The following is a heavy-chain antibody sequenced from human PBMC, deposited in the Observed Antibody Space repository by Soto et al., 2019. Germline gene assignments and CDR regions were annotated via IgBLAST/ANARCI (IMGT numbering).Heavy chain of an antibody. V-gene: IGHV1-18*01. CDR1: GYTFTSYG. D-gene: IGHD2-21*02. Sequence: ASVKVSCKASGYTFTSYGISWVRQAPGQGLEWMGWISAYNGNTNYAQKLQGRVTMTTDTSTSTAYMELGSLRSDDTAVYYCARGAAYCGGDCYPTYGMDVWGQGTTVTVSS. J-gene: IGHJ6*02. CDR3: ARGAAYCGGDCYPTYGMDV. CDR2: ISAYNGNT.